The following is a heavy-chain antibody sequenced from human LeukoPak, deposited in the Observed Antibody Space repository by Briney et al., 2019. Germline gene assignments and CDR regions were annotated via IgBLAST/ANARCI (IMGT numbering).Heavy chain of an antibody. J-gene: IGHJ5*02. V-gene: IGHV3-9*01. D-gene: IGHD2-2*01. CDR2: ISWNSGSI. CDR3: AKDIGSTSGGAWFDP. Sequence: PGGSLRLSCAASGFTFSSYAMSWVRQAPGKGLEWVSGISWNSGSIGYADSVKGRFTISRDNAKNSLYLQMNSLRAEDTALYYCAKDIGSTSGGAWFDPWGQGTLVTVSS. CDR1: GFTFSSYA.